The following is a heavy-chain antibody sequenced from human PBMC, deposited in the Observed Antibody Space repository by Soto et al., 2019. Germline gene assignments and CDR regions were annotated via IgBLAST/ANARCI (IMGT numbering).Heavy chain of an antibody. J-gene: IGHJ3*02. V-gene: IGHV3-23*01. CDR3: AHPRGYGVFDAYDI. D-gene: IGHD4-17*01. CDR2: ISGSGDYT. CDR1: GFTFSTYA. Sequence: EGQLLESGGGLVQPGGSLRRSCAASGFTFSTYAMSWVRQAPGKGLEWVSAISGSGDYTYYADSVKGRFTISRDNYMNTLYLQMISLRIEDTAVYYCAHPRGYGVFDAYDIWGQGTMVTVSS.